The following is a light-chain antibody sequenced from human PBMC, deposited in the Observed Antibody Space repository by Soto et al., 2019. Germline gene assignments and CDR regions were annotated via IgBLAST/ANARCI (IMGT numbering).Light chain of an antibody. CDR3: QQYNSYSRT. V-gene: IGKV1-5*03. CDR2: KAS. CDR1: QSISSW. Sequence: DIQMTQSPSTLSASVGDRVTITCRASQSISSWLAWYQQKPGKAPKLLIYKASSLESGVPSRFSGSGSGTEFTLTISRLQPDDFAAYYCQQYNSYSRTFGQGTKGAIK. J-gene: IGKJ1*01.